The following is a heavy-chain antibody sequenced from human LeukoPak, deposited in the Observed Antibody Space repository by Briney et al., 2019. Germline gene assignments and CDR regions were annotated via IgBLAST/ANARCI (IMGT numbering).Heavy chain of an antibody. CDR2: IIPIFGIA. J-gene: IGHJ4*02. CDR1: GGTFSSYA. CDR3: ARMGVAGTLDY. V-gene: IGHV1-69*04. Sequence: SVKVSCKASGGTFSSYAISWVRQAPGQGLEWMGRIIPIFGIANYAQKFQGRVTITADKSTSTAYMELSSLRSEDTAVYYCARMGVAGTLDYWGQGTLVTASS. D-gene: IGHD6-19*01.